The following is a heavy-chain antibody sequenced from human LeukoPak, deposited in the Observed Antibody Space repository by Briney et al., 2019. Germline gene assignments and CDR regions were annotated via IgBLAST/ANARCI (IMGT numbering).Heavy chain of an antibody. Sequence: ASVXVSCKVSXYTXXELSMHWVRQAPGKGLEWMGGFDPEDGETIYAQKFQGRVTMTEDTSTDTAYMELSSLRSEDTAVYYCAPSLMDVWGKGTTVTVSS. J-gene: IGHJ6*03. CDR2: FDPEDGET. CDR1: XYTXXELS. V-gene: IGHV1-24*01. CDR3: APSLMDV.